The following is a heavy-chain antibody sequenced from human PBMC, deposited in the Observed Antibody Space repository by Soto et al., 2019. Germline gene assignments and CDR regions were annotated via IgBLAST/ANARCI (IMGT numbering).Heavy chain of an antibody. CDR3: ARRNGPHYDFWSDYYYYMDV. CDR2: IYPGDSET. CDR1: GYSFTNYW. J-gene: IGHJ6*03. D-gene: IGHD3-3*01. Sequence: PGESLKISCKGSGYSFTNYWIGWVRQMPGKGLEWMGIIYPGDSETRYSPSFRGQVTISADKSISTAYLQWSSLKASDTAIYYCARRNGPHYDFWSDYYYYMDVWGKGTTVTVSS. V-gene: IGHV5-51*01.